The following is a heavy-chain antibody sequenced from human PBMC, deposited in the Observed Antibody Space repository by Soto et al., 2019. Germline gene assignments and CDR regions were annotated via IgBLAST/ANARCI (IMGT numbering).Heavy chain of an antibody. J-gene: IGHJ6*02. CDR3: ARLDVDTAIQSPGYYYYHDGMDV. V-gene: IGHV5-10-1*01. CDR1: GYSFTSYW. Sequence: GESLQISCKGSGYSFTSYWISWVRQMPGKGLEWMGRIDPSDSYTNYSPSFQGHVTMSADKSISTAYLQWSSLKASDTAMYYCARLDVDTAIQSPGYYYYHDGMDVWAQGTTVTVSS. D-gene: IGHD5-18*01. CDR2: IDPSDSYT.